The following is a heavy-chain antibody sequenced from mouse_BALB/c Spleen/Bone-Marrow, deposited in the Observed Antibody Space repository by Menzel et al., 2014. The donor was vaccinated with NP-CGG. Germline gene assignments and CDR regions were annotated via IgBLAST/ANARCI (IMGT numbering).Heavy chain of an antibody. CDR1: GYTFTSYV. J-gene: IGHJ2*01. CDR3: ARGTTVVGDY. Sequence: VQLKQSGPELVKPGASVKMSCMASGYTFTSYVMHWVKQKPGQGLEWIGYINPFNDGIEYNEKFKVKATLTSDKPSSTAYMELSSLTSEDSAVYYCARGTTVVGDYWGQGTTLTVSS. V-gene: IGHV1-14*01. D-gene: IGHD1-1*01. CDR2: INPFNDGI.